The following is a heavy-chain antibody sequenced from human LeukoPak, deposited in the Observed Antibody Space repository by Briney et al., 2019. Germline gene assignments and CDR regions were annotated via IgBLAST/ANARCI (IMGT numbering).Heavy chain of an antibody. D-gene: IGHD6-19*01. V-gene: IGHV3-30*02. J-gene: IGHJ4*02. CDR3: AKDEMAVAIFDY. CDR2: IQYDTTNK. Sequence: TGGSLRLSCAASGFIFGSFGMHWVRQAPGKGLEWVAFIQYDTTNKYYTDSVKGRFTVSRDNSKNTLYLQMNSLRAEDTAVYYCAKDEMAVAIFDYWGQGTLVTVSS. CDR1: GFIFGSFG.